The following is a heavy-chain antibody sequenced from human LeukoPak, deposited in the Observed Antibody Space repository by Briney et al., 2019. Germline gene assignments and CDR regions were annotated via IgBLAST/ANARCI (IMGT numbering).Heavy chain of an antibody. Sequence: ASVKVSCKASGYTFTSYAMHWVRQAPGQRLEWMGWINAGNGNTKYSQKFQGRVTMTRDTSTSTVYMELSSLRSEDTAVYYCARDYYYDSSGYYAYWGQGTLVTVSS. CDR1: GYTFTSYA. CDR2: INAGNGNT. CDR3: ARDYYYDSSGYYAY. V-gene: IGHV1-3*01. D-gene: IGHD3-22*01. J-gene: IGHJ4*02.